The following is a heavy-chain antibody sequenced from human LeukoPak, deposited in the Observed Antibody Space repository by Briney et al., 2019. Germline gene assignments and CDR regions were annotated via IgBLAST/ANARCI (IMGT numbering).Heavy chain of an antibody. Sequence: GGSLRLSCAASGFTFSSYSMNWVRQAPGKRLEWVSSISSSSSYIYYADSVKGRFTISRDNAKNSLYLQMNSLRAEDTAVYYCAAPSNRTVLAANYYYYGMDVWGQGTTVTVCS. D-gene: IGHD2-8*01. V-gene: IGHV3-21*01. CDR3: AAPSNRTVLAANYYYYGMDV. CDR2: ISSSSSYI. CDR1: GFTFSSYS. J-gene: IGHJ6*02.